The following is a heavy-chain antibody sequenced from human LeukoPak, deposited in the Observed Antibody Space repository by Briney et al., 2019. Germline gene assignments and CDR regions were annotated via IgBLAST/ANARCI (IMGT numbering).Heavy chain of an antibody. CDR3: AGDGQYCSGGSCYSTFDY. J-gene: IGHJ4*02. V-gene: IGHV3-21*01. CDR2: ISSSSSYI. CDR1: GFTFSSYI. D-gene: IGHD2-15*01. Sequence: GGSLRLSCAASGFTFSSYIMNWVRQAPGKGLEWVSSISSSSSYIYYADSVKGRFTISRDNAKNSLYLQMNSLRAEDTAVYYCAGDGQYCSGGSCYSTFDYWGQGTLVTVSS.